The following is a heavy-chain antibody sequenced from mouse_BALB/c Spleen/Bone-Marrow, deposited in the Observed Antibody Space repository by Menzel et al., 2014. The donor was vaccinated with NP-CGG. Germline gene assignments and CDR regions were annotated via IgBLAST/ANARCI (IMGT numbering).Heavy chain of an antibody. V-gene: IGHV1-69*02. Sequence: QVQLQQPGAEFVKPGASVKLSCKASGYTFTTYWMHWVKQRPGQGLEWIGQIDPSDSYTNYSQKFKGKATLTVDKSSSTAYMQLSSLSSEDSAVYYCARGGDNYAWFPYWGQGTLVTVSA. CDR2: IDPSDSYT. CDR3: ARGGDNYAWFPY. CDR1: GYTFTTYW. D-gene: IGHD1-3*01. J-gene: IGHJ3*01.